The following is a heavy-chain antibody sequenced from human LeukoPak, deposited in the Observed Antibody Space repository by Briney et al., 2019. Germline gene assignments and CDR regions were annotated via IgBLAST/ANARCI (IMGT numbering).Heavy chain of an antibody. CDR2: ISSGGSYI. D-gene: IGHD3-22*01. Sequence: PGGSLRLSCAASGFTFSSYSMNWVRQAPGKGLEWVSFISSGGSYIYYADSVKGRFTISRDNAKNSLYLQMNSLRAEDTAVYYCATGSYDSSGYYSAPFDYWGQGTLVTVSS. CDR1: GFTFSSYS. CDR3: ATGSYDSSGYYSAPFDY. J-gene: IGHJ4*02. V-gene: IGHV3-21*01.